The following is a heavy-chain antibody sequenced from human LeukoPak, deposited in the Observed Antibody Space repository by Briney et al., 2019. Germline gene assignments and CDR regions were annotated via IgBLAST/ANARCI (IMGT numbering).Heavy chain of an antibody. Sequence: PGGSLRLSCAASGFTFSSYDMNWVRQAPGKGLEWVSYISTSGSTTYYADSVKGRFTISRDNAKNSLFLQMNSLRAEDAAVYYCARGRLALYFGDDFWGQGPLVTVSS. CDR2: ISTSGSTT. CDR1: GFTFSSYD. D-gene: IGHD3-10*01. V-gene: IGHV3-48*03. CDR3: ARGRLALYFGDDF. J-gene: IGHJ4*02.